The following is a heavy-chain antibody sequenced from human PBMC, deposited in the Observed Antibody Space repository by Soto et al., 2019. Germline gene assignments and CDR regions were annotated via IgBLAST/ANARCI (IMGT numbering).Heavy chain of an antibody. D-gene: IGHD5-12*01. CDR2: IIPIFGTA. CDR1: GGTFSSYV. CDR3: ARGGDIVATIYYYYGMDV. Sequence: SVKVSCKASGGTFSSYVISWVRQAPGQGLEWMGGIIPIFGTANYAQKFQGRVTITADESTSTAYMELSSLRSEDTAVYYCARGGDIVATIYYYYGMDVWGQGTTVTVSS. J-gene: IGHJ6*02. V-gene: IGHV1-69*13.